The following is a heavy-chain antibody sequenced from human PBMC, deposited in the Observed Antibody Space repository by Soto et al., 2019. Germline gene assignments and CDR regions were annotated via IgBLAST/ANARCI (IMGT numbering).Heavy chain of an antibody. CDR1: GFVLSTTA. V-gene: IGHV3-23*01. J-gene: IGHJ3*01. CDR2: VSYSGSAT. Sequence: VQLLESGGDLVQPGGSLRLSCEASGFVLSTTAMSWVRQAPGKGLEWVAGVSYSGSATYYGESVKGRFTISRDNSRNTVSLEMNSLRAEDTALYFCATGGVSGAYAFDDWGQGTMVTVSS. D-gene: IGHD3-10*01. CDR3: ATGGVSGAYAFDD.